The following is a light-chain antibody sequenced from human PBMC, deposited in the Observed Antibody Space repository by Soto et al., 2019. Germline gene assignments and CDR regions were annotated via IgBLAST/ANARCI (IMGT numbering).Light chain of an antibody. Sequence: EVGLTQYPCTLSLSPGERATLSCRASQTVRNNYLAWYQQKPGQAPRLLIYDASSRATGIPDRFSGGGSGTDFTLTISRLEPEDFAVYYCQQFSSYPLTLGGATRW. CDR1: QTVRNNY. CDR3: QQFSSYPLT. J-gene: IGKJ4*01. V-gene: IGKV3-20*01. CDR2: DAS.